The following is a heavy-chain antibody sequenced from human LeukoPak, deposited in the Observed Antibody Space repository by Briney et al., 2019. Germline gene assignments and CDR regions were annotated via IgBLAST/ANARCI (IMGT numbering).Heavy chain of an antibody. CDR1: GYTFTSYG. CDR3: ARERPTDAFDI. CDR2: ISAYNGNT. D-gene: IGHD4-11*01. Sequence: GASVKVSCKASGYTFTSYGISCVRQAPGQGLEWMVWISAYNGNTNYAQKLQGRVTMTTDTSTSTAYMELRSLRASDTAVYYCARERPTDAFDIWGQGTMVTVSS. J-gene: IGHJ3*02. V-gene: IGHV1-18*01.